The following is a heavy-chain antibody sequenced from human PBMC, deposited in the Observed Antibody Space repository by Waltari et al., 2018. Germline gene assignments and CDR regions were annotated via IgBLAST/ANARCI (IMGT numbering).Heavy chain of an antibody. D-gene: IGHD4-17*01. CDR3: AGARAVHYYYMDV. J-gene: IGHJ6*03. CDR2: IYTSGRT. CDR1: GGSISSGSYY. Sequence: QVQLQESGPGLVKPSQTLSLTCTVSGGSISSGSYYWSWIRQPAGKGLEWIGRIYTSGRTNYNPSLKSRVTISVDTSKNQFSLKLSSVTAADTAVYYCAGARAVHYYYMDVWGKGTTVTVSS. V-gene: IGHV4-61*02.